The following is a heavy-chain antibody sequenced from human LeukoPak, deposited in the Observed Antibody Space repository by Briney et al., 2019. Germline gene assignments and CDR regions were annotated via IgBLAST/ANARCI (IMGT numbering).Heavy chain of an antibody. CDR2: ISGSGGST. V-gene: IGHV3-23*01. J-gene: IGHJ5*02. CDR3: AKDQLRYFDPLCWFDP. Sequence: PGRSLRLSCAASGFTFDNYAMHWVRQAPGKGLEWVSAISGSGGSTYYADSVKGRFTISRDNSKNTLYLQMNSLRAEDTAVYYCAKDQLRYFDPLCWFDPWGQGTLVTVSS. D-gene: IGHD3-9*01. CDR1: GFTFDNYA.